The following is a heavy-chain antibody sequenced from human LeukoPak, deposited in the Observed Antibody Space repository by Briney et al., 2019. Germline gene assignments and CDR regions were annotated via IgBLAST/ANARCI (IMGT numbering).Heavy chain of an antibody. Sequence: SETLSLTCIVSGGSISSYYWSWIRQPAGKGLEWIGRIYSSGSTNYTPSLKSRVTMSVDTSKNQFSLKLSSVTAADTAVYYCARGIVGATAPDYWGQGALVIVSS. V-gene: IGHV4-4*07. CDR3: ARGIVGATAPDY. D-gene: IGHD1-26*01. J-gene: IGHJ4*02. CDR2: IYSSGST. CDR1: GGSISSYY.